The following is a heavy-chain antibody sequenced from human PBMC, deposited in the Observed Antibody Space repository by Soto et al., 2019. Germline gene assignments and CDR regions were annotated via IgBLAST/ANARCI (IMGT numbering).Heavy chain of an antibody. V-gene: IGHV1-69*13. J-gene: IGHJ6*02. Sequence: SVKVSCKASGGTFSSYAISWVRQAPGQGLEWMGGIIPIFGTANYAQKFQGRVTITADESTSTAYMELSRLSSADTAVYYCARSVSFRYQLLKRGMDVWGQGTTVTVSS. CDR2: IIPIFGTA. CDR3: ARSVSFRYQLLKRGMDV. CDR1: GGTFSSYA. D-gene: IGHD2-2*01.